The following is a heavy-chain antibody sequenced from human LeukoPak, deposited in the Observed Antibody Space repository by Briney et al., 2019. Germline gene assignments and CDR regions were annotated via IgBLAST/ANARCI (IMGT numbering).Heavy chain of an antibody. V-gene: IGHV3-7*02. CDR3: TRHVGYGGPDY. CDR2: IKQDGSEK. J-gene: IGHJ4*02. Sequence: GGSLRLSCAASGFTFRSYWMSWVRQAPGKGLEWVANIKQDGSEKYYVDSVKGRFTISRDNAKNSLYLQMNSLRAEDTAVYYCTRHVGYGGPDYWGQGTLVTVSS. D-gene: IGHD4-23*01. CDR1: GFTFRSYW.